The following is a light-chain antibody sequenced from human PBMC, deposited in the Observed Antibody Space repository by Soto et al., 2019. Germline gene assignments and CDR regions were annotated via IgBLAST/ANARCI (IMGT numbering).Light chain of an antibody. Sequence: QSALTQPASVSGSPGQSITISCTGTSGDVGGYNYVSWHQQHPGKAPKLIIFDVSNRPSGVSNRFSGSKSGNTASLTISGLQAEDEADYYCSSYTSSSTVIFGGGTKLTVL. J-gene: IGLJ2*01. CDR2: DVS. CDR1: SGDVGGYNY. V-gene: IGLV2-14*03. CDR3: SSYTSSSTVI.